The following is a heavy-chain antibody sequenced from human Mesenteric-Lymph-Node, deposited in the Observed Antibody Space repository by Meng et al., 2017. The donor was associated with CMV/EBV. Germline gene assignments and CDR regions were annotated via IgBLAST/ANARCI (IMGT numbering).Heavy chain of an antibody. D-gene: IGHD6-13*01. CDR3: ARGSSLYYGMDV. J-gene: IGHJ6*02. Sequence: GGSLRLSCAASGCTFDKYSMNWVRQAPGKGLEWVSSISGGGGSIWYADSMKGRFTVSRDNAKTSQYLQMNSLRADDTAVYFCARGSSLYYGMDVWGQGTTVTVSS. CDR1: GCTFDKYS. V-gene: IGHV3-21*01. CDR2: ISGGGGSI.